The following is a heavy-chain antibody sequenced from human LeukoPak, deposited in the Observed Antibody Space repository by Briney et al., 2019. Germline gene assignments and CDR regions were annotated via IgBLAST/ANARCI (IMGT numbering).Heavy chain of an antibody. CDR2: IYYRGST. J-gene: IGHJ3*02. D-gene: IGHD3-9*01. V-gene: IGHV4-30-4*01. Sequence: PSETLSLTCTVSGGSISSGDYYWSWIRQPPGRGLEWIGYIYYRGSTYYNPSLKSRVTISVDTSKNQFSLKLSSVTAADTAVYYCARVGHYDILTGSPSDAFDIWGQGTMVTVSS. CDR1: GGSISSGDYY. CDR3: ARVGHYDILTGSPSDAFDI.